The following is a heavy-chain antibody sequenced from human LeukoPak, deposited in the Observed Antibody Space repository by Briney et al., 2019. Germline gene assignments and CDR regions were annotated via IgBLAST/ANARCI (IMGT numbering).Heavy chain of an antibody. CDR3: TLLRGSGFDFLSDY. CDR1: GFTFSSYT. Sequence: GGSLRLSCAASGFTFSSYTMNWVRQALGQGLEWDSTISDPHSGSQTHYADSVKGRFTISRDDSQNTVYLQMDSLRAEDTAVYYCTLLRGSGFDFLSDYWGQGTLVTVSS. J-gene: IGHJ4*02. V-gene: IGHV3-23*01. D-gene: IGHD2/OR15-2a*01. CDR2: ISDPHSGSQT.